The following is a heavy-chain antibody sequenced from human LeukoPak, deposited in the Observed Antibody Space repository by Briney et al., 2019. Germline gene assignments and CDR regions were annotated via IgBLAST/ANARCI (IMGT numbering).Heavy chain of an antibody. V-gene: IGHV3-30*18. CDR1: GFTFSSYG. J-gene: IGHJ4*02. CDR3: AKDGRPDYDILTGSDY. Sequence: PGRSLRLSCAASGFTFSSYGMHWVRQAPGKGLEWVAVISYDGSNKYYADSVKGRFTISRDNSKNTLYLQMNSLRAEDTAVYYCAKDGRPDYDILTGSDYWGQGTLVTVSS. D-gene: IGHD3-9*01. CDR2: ISYDGSNK.